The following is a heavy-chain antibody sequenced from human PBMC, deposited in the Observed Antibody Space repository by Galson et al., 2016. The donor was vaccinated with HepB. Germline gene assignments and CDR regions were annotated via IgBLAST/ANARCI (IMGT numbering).Heavy chain of an antibody. Sequence: SVKVSCKASGYSFTNYGISWVRQAPGQGLEWMGWISPYNGNTNYARNIQGRVTMTTDTPTSTAYMELRSLRSDDTAVYYCARVHVAYCSGTSCYHSDYWGQGTLVTVSS. D-gene: IGHD2-2*01. J-gene: IGHJ4*02. CDR2: ISPYNGNT. CDR3: ARVHVAYCSGTSCYHSDY. V-gene: IGHV1-18*01. CDR1: GYSFTNYG.